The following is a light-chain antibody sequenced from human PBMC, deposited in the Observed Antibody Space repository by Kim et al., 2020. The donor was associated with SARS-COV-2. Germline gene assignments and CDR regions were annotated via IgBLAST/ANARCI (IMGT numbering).Light chain of an antibody. Sequence: EIVLTQSPGTLSLSPGERATLSCRASQSVSSSYLAWYQQKPGQAPRLLIYGASSRATGIPDRFSGSGSGTDFTLTISRLEPEDFAVYYCQQYGSSPFMYSFGQGTELEI. J-gene: IGKJ2*03. CDR3: QQYGSSPFMYS. CDR1: QSVSSSY. CDR2: GAS. V-gene: IGKV3-20*01.